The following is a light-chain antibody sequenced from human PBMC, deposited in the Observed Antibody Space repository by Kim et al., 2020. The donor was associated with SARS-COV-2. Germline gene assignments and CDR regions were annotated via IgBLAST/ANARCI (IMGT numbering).Light chain of an antibody. V-gene: IGLV1-47*01. CDR1: SSNIGSNY. CDR3: AAWDDSLSGPV. J-gene: IGLJ2*01. CDR2: RSN. Sequence: QSVLTQPPSASGTPGQRVTISCSRSSSNIGSNYVYWYQQLPGTAPKLLIYRSNQRPSGVPDRFSGSKSGTSASLAISGLRSEDEADYYCAAWDDSLSGPVFGGGTQLTVL.